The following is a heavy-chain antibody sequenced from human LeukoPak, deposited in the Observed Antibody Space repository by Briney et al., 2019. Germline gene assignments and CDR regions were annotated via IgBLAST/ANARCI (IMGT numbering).Heavy chain of an antibody. CDR2: ISTSSSYI. CDR1: GFTFSSYN. D-gene: IGHD6-13*01. V-gene: IGHV3-21*01. CDR3: ARDATAPAGFYYFDY. Sequence: PGGSLRLSCAASGFTFSSYNINWVRLAPGKGREWVSSISTSSSYIYYADSVKGRFTISRDNAKNSLFLQMNSLRAEDTAVYYCARDATAPAGFYYFDYWGQGTLVTVSS. J-gene: IGHJ4*02.